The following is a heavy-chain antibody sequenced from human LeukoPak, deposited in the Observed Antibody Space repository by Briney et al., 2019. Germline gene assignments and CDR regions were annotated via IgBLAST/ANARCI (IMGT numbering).Heavy chain of an antibody. J-gene: IGHJ3*02. CDR2: IYSSGRT. CDR3: ARMYYYDSSGYYGGYAFDI. D-gene: IGHD3-22*01. Sequence: SETLSLTCTVPGGSISSYYWSWSRQPTGKGLEWIGYIYSSGRTSYNPSLKSRVTISVDTSKNQFSLKLSSVTAADTAVYYCARMYYYDSSGYYGGYAFDIWGQGTMVTVSS. CDR1: GGSISSYY. V-gene: IGHV4-59*01.